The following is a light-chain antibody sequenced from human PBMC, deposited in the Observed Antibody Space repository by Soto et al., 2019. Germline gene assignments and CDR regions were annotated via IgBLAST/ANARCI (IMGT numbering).Light chain of an antibody. V-gene: IGKV3-15*01. CDR3: HLYNNWPPWT. J-gene: IGKJ1*01. Sequence: EIVMTQSPATLSVSPGERATLSCRASQSVSSNLAWSQQKPGQAPRLLIYGASTRATGIPARFSGIGSGTEFTITIRSLQSEDFAFYCCHLYNNWPPWTFGQGTKVEIK. CDR1: QSVSSN. CDR2: GAS.